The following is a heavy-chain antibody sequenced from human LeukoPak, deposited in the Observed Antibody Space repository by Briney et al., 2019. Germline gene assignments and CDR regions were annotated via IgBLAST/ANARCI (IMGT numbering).Heavy chain of an antibody. Sequence: SVKVSCKTSGYTFTSYSISWVRQAPGQGLEWMGGIIPIFGTANYAQKFQGRVTITTDESTSTAYMELSSLRSEDTAVYYCARDDFWSGYPDYWGQGTLVTVSS. CDR3: ARDDFWSGYPDY. V-gene: IGHV1-69*05. CDR1: GYTFTSYS. J-gene: IGHJ4*02. CDR2: IIPIFGTA. D-gene: IGHD3-3*01.